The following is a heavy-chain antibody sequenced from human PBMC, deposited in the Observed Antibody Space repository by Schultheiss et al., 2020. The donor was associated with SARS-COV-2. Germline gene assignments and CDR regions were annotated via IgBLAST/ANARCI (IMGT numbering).Heavy chain of an antibody. D-gene: IGHD3-3*01. Sequence: SETLSLTCTVSGGSIRSGESYWSWIRQSPGKGLEWIGYIDYSGRIFYNPSLKSRVTISVDTSKNQFSLKLSSVTAADTAVYYCARTWERFTIFGDWGRGALVTVSS. J-gene: IGHJ4*02. V-gene: IGHV4-30-4*01. CDR1: GGSIRSGESY. CDR2: IDYSGRI. CDR3: ARTWERFTIFGD.